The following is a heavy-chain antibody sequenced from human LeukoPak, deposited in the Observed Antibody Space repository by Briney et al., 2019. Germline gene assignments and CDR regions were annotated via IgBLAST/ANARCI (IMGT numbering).Heavy chain of an antibody. J-gene: IGHJ6*03. CDR3: ARGPETVYYYYMDV. D-gene: IGHD2-2*01. V-gene: IGHV4-34*01. CDR1: GGSFSRYY. CDR2: INHSGST. Sequence: SETLSLTCAVNGGSFSRYYWSWIRQPPGKGLEWIGEINHSGSTNYNPSLKSRVTISVDTSKNQFSLKLSSVTAADTAVYYCARGPETVYYYYMDVWGKGTTVTISS.